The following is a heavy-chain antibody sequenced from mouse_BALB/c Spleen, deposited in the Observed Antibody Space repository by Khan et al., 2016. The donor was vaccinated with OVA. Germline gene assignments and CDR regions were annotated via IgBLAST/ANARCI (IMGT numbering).Heavy chain of an antibody. CDR1: RFTFSTYG. V-gene: IGHV5-6*01. CDR2: INSDGDYT. D-gene: IGHD4-1*01. Sequence: EVELVESGGDLVKPGGSLRLSCAASRFTFSTYGMSWVRQPPDKRLEWVATINSDGDYTYYPDTVKGRFTISRNNAENTLYLQMSSLQSEDTAIYYCASHLTGSFAYWGQGTLVTVSA. J-gene: IGHJ3*01. CDR3: ASHLTGSFAY.